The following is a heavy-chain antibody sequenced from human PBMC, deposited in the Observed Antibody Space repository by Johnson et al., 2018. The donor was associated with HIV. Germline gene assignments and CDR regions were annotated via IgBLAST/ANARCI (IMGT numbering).Heavy chain of an antibody. CDR1: GFTFRDYH. CDR3: ARDFTAVYCGGDCYAFDI. D-gene: IGHD2-21*02. Sequence: QVQLVESGVGLVKPGGSLRVSCAASGFTFRDYHMSWIRQAPGKGVEWLSYISGSGSIIYYADSVKGRVTISRDNAKNSLYLQMNSLRAEDTAVYYCARDFTAVYCGGDCYAFDIWGQGTVVTVSP. J-gene: IGHJ3*02. CDR2: ISGSGSII. V-gene: IGHV3-11*04.